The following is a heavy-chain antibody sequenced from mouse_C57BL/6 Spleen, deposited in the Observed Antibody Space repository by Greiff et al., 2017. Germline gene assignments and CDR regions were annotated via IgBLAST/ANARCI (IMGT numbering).Heavy chain of an antibody. CDR1: GFTFSSYA. V-gene: IGHV5-4*03. J-gene: IGHJ4*01. CDR3: ARGGEDAMDY. Sequence: EVKLVESGGGLVKPGGSLKLSCAASGFTFSSYAMSWVRQTPEKRLEWVATISDGGSYTYYPDNVKGRFTISRDNAKNNLYLQMSHLKSEDTAMYYCARGGEDAMDYWGQGTSVTVSS. CDR2: ISDGGSYT.